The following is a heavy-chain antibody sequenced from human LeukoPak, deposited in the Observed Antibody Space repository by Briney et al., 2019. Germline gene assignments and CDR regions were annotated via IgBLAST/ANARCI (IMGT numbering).Heavy chain of an antibody. J-gene: IGHJ4*02. D-gene: IGHD4-11*01. CDR3: ARMTTQTTSVDY. CDR1: GGSISSYY. V-gene: IGHV4-59*01. Sequence: PSETLSLTCTVSGGSISSYYWSWIRQPPGKGLEWIGYVYHSGYINYNPSLKSRVAMSVDTSKNQFSLKLRSVTAADTAVYYCARMTTQTTSVDYWGQGTLVTVSS. CDR2: VYHSGYI.